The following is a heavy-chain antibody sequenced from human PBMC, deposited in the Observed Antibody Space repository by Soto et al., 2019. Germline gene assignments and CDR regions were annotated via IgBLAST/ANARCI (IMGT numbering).Heavy chain of an antibody. Sequence: QVQLVESGGGVVQPGRSLRLSCAASGFTFSSYGMHWVRQAPGKGLEWVAVISYDGSNKYYADSVKGRFTISRDNSKNTVYLPRNSLRAEDTAVYYCAKGPAIVLVPAAMNYYYGMDVWGQGTTVTVSS. CDR2: ISYDGSNK. D-gene: IGHD2-2*01. V-gene: IGHV3-30*18. J-gene: IGHJ6*02. CDR3: AKGPAIVLVPAAMNYYYGMDV. CDR1: GFTFSSYG.